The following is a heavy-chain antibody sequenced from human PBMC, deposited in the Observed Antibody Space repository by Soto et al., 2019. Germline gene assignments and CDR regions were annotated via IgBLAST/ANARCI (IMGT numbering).Heavy chain of an antibody. CDR2: ISYDGSNK. J-gene: IGHJ4*02. V-gene: IGHV3-30-3*01. CDR1: GFTFSSYA. Sequence: RRLSCAASGFTFSSYAIHWVRQAPGKGLEWVAVISYDGSNKYYADSVKGRFTISRDNSKNTLYLQMNSLRAEDTAVYYCASLPPPPRRDYFDYWGQGTLVTVSS. CDR3: ASLPPPPRRDYFDY.